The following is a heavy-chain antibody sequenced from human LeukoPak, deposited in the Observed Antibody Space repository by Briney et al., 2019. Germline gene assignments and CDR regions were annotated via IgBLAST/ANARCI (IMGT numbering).Heavy chain of an antibody. J-gene: IGHJ3*02. CDR1: GGSFSGYY. CDR2: INHSGST. D-gene: IGHD1-26*01. Sequence: PSETLSLTCAVYGGSFSGYYWSWIRQPPGKGLEWIGEINHSGSTNYNPSLKSRVTISVDTSKNQFSLKLSSVTAADTAVYYCARDVGATTRDAFDIWGQGTMVTVSS. CDR3: ARDVGATTRDAFDI. V-gene: IGHV4-34*01.